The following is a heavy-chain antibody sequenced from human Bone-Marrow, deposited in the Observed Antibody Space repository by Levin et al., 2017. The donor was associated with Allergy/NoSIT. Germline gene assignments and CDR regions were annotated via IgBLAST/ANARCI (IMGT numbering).Heavy chain of an antibody. J-gene: IGHJ4*02. CDR1: GDSVSSNTGS. CDR2: TYYRSKWYN. CDR3: TRDFDS. V-gene: IGHV6-1*01. Sequence: SETLSLTCAISGDSVSSNTGSWNWVRQSPSRGLEWLGRTYYRSKWYNDSALSVKSRITIDPDTSKNQFSLQLTSVTPDDTAVYFRTRDFDSWGQGTLVTVSS.